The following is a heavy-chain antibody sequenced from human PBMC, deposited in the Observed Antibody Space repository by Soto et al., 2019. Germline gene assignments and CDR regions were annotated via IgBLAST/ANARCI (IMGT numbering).Heavy chain of an antibody. CDR1: GGTFSSYA. CDR3: ARALYSSSSRGDWFDP. J-gene: IGHJ5*02. Sequence: ASVKVSCKASGGTFSSYAISWVRQAPGQGLEWMGGIIPIFGTANYAQKFQGRVTITADESTSTAYMELSSLRSEDTAVYYCARALYSSSSRGDWFDPWGQGTLVTVSS. CDR2: IIPIFGTA. D-gene: IGHD6-6*01. V-gene: IGHV1-69*13.